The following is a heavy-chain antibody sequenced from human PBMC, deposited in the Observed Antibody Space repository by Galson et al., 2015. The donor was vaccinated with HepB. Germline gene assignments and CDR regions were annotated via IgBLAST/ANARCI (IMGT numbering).Heavy chain of an antibody. J-gene: IGHJ4*02. CDR2: INTNTGNP. CDR3: ARDGNQDRNGYYYNFDY. CDR1: GYTFTNYA. V-gene: IGHV7-4-1*02. D-gene: IGHD3-22*01. Sequence: SVKVSCKASGYTFTNYAMNWVRQAPEQGLEWMGWINTNTGNPTYAQGFTGRFVFSLDTSVSTAYLQIISLKAEDTAVYYCARDGNQDRNGYYYNFDYWGQGTLVTVSS.